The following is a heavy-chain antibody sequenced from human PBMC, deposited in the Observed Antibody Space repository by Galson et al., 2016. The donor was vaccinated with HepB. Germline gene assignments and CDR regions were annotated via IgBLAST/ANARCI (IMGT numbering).Heavy chain of an antibody. D-gene: IGHD1-26*01. CDR1: DGSISNKNHY. Sequence: ETLSLTCSVSDGSISNKNHYWSWIRQPPGKGLEWIGEMNHRGITNYNPSLKSRVTISVDTSKNQLSLKLSSVTAADTAVYFCARRSTSAIDYWGQGTLVTVSA. V-gene: IGHV4-39*07. CDR2: MNHRGIT. CDR3: ARRSTSAIDY. J-gene: IGHJ4*02.